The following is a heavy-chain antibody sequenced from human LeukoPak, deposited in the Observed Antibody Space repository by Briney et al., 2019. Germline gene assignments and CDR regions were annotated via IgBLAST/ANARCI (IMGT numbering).Heavy chain of an antibody. CDR3: ARVGVTHWFDP. V-gene: IGHV1-69*04. CDR2: IIAILGIA. D-gene: IGHD2-15*01. J-gene: IGHJ5*02. Sequence: SLRVSSKASGGTLISYAISWGRQAPGQGREWRGRIIAILGIANYAQKLQGRVTITADKSTSTAYMELSSLRSEDTAVYYCARVGVTHWFDPWGQGTLVTVSS. CDR1: GGTLISYA.